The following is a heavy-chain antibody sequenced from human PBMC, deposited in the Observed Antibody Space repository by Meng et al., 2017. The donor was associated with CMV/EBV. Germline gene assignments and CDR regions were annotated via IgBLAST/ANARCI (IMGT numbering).Heavy chain of an antibody. D-gene: IGHD6-6*01. J-gene: IGHJ4*02. V-gene: IGHV3-66*02. Sequence: GGSLRLSCAASGFTVSSNYMSWVRQAPGKGLEWVSVIYSGGSTYYADSVKGRFTISRDNSKNTLYLQMNSLRTEDTAVYYCARDLSIAARPLWGQGTLVTVSS. CDR3: ARDLSIAARPL. CDR2: IYSGGST. CDR1: GFTVSSNY.